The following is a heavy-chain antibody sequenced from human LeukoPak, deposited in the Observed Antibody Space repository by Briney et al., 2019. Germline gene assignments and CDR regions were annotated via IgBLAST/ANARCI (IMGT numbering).Heavy chain of an antibody. Sequence: PGGSLRLSCAASGFTFSSYWMSWVRQAPGKGLEWVANIKQDGSEKYYVDSVKGRFTISRDNAKNSLYLQMNSLRAEDTAVYYCARDRYNWNDVGYYYGMDVWGQGTTVTVSS. CDR1: GFTFSSYW. CDR3: ARDRYNWNDVGYYYGMDV. V-gene: IGHV3-7*01. CDR2: IKQDGSEK. J-gene: IGHJ6*02. D-gene: IGHD1-20*01.